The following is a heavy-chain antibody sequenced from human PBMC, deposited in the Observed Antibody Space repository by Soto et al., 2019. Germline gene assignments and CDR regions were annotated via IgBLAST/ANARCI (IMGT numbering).Heavy chain of an antibody. J-gene: IGHJ4*02. CDR2: ITPSGTTI. CDR3: ARVRSTFPDY. Sequence: QVQLVESGGALVKPGGSLRLSCAASGFTFTDYYMSWIRQAPGKGPEWISYITPSGTTIKYADSVRGRFTISRDNAKNSLSQQMNSLRADDTAVYYCARVRSTFPDYWGQGTLVTVSS. V-gene: IGHV3-11*01. D-gene: IGHD2-15*01. CDR1: GFTFTDYY.